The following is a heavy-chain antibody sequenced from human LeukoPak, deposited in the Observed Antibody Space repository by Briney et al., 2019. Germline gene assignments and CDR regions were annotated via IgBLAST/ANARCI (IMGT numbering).Heavy chain of an antibody. CDR1: GFTFSSYW. CDR2: IKQDGSEK. Sequence: GGSLRLSCAASGFTFSSYWMSWVRQAPGKGLEWVANIKQDGSEKYYVDSVKGRFTISRDNAKNSLYLQMNSLRAEDTAVYYCARGEDSSGWYHYYYYYYMDVWGKGTTVTISS. CDR3: ARGEDSSGWYHYYYYYYMDV. J-gene: IGHJ6*03. V-gene: IGHV3-7*01. D-gene: IGHD6-19*01.